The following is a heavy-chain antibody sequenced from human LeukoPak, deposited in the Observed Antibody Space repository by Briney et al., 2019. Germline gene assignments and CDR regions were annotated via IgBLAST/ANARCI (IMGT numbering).Heavy chain of an antibody. CDR2: IYSGGST. CDR3: TRVVASTGFIDY. Sequence: GGSLRLSCAASGFTVRSNYMSWVRQAPGKGLEWVSTIYSGGSTYYADSVQGRFTISSDNSENTLHLQMNSLRAEDTAVYYCTRVVASTGFIDYWGQGTPVTVSS. D-gene: IGHD5-12*01. CDR1: GFTVRSNY. V-gene: IGHV3-53*01. J-gene: IGHJ4*02.